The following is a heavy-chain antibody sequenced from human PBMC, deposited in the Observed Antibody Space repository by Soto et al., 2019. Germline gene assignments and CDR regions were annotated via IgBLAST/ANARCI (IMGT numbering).Heavy chain of an antibody. CDR2: IYYSGST. CDR1: GGSISSSSYY. D-gene: IGHD3-22*01. V-gene: IGHV4-39*01. Sequence: SETLSLTCTVSGGSISSSSYYWGWIRQPPGKGLEWIGSIYYSGSTYYNPSLKSRVTISVATSKNQFSLRLSSVTAADTAVYYCARRVRYYYDSSGYVTGYYFDYWGQGTLVTVSS. J-gene: IGHJ4*02. CDR3: ARRVRYYYDSSGYVTGYYFDY.